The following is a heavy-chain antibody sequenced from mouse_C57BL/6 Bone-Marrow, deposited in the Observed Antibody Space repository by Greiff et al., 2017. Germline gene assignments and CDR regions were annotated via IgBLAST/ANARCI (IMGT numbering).Heavy chain of an antibody. CDR3: ARSYDYDDYTVNY. V-gene: IGHV1-64*01. D-gene: IGHD2-4*01. CDR2: MHPNGGSP. Sequence: QVQLKQPGAELVKPGASVKLSCKASGYTFTNYWMNWVKQRPGQGLEWIGMMHPNGGSPDYNEKFKSEATLSVDKSSRTAYMEHSSLTSEDAAGYYWARSYDYDDYTVNYWGQGTTVTVSS. CDR1: GYTFTNYW. J-gene: IGHJ4*01.